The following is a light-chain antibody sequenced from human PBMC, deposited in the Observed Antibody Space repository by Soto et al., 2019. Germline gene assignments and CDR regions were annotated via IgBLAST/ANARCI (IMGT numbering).Light chain of an antibody. Sequence: QSALTQPASVSGSPGQSITFSCTGTSSDVGGYNYVSWYQQYPGKAPKLMIHDVSNRPSGVSNRFSGSKSGNTASLTISGLQAEDEADYYCSSYTSSREKVFGTGNKLTVL. CDR3: SSYTSSREKV. V-gene: IGLV2-14*01. CDR2: DVS. J-gene: IGLJ1*01. CDR1: SSDVGGYNY.